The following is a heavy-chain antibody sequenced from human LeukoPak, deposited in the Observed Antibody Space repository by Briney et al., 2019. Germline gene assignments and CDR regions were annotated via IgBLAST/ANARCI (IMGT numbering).Heavy chain of an antibody. J-gene: IGHJ6*02. Sequence: SPSETLSLTCAVYGGSFSGYYWSWIRQPPGKGLEWIGEINHSGSTNYNPSLKSRVTISVDTSKNQFSLKLSSVTAADTAVYYCARRGDWVSVVVPAANIPNYYYYYGMDVWGQGTTVTVSS. CDR2: INHSGST. V-gene: IGHV4-34*01. D-gene: IGHD2-2*01. CDR1: GGSFSGYY. CDR3: ARRGDWVSVVVPAANIPNYYYYYGMDV.